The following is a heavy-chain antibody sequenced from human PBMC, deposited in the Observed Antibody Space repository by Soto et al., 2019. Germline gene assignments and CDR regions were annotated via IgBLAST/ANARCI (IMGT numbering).Heavy chain of an antibody. J-gene: IGHJ6*02. V-gene: IGHV3-33*01. D-gene: IGHD4-4*01. CDR1: GFIFSSYG. CDR2: IWYDGSNK. Sequence: QVQLVESGGGVVPPGGSLRLYCVASGFIFSSYGMYWVRQAPGKGLEWVGVIWYDGSNKYYGDSVKGRFTISRDNSKNTLYLQMSRLRAEDTAVYYCAREPYSNYVMDVWGQGPTVTVSS. CDR3: AREPYSNYVMDV.